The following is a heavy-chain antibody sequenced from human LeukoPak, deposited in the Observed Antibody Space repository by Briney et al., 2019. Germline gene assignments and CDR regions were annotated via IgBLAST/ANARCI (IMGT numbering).Heavy chain of an antibody. D-gene: IGHD5-24*01. V-gene: IGHV1-69*02. J-gene: IGHJ4*02. CDR1: GGTFSSYT. CDR3: ARARRDGYNSFSFDY. CDR2: IIPILGIA. Sequence: GASVKVSCKASGGTFSSYTISWVRQAPGQGLEWMGRIIPILGIANYAQKFQGRVTITADKSTSTACMELSSLRSEDTAVYYCARARRDGYNSFSFDYWGQGTLVTVSS.